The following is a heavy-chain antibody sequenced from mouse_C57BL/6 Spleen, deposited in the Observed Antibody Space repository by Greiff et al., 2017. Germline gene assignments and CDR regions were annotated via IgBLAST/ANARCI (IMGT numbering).Heavy chain of an antibody. V-gene: IGHV1-52*01. CDR3: ARRDGSSFYYFDY. CDR1: GYTFTSYW. J-gene: IGHJ2*01. Sequence: QVQLQQPGAELVRPGSSVKLSCKASGYTFTSYWMHWVKQRPIQGLEWIGNIDPSDSETHYNQKFKDKATLTVDNSSSTAYMQLSSLTSEDSAVYYCARRDGSSFYYFDYWGQGTTLTVSS. D-gene: IGHD1-1*01. CDR2: IDPSDSET.